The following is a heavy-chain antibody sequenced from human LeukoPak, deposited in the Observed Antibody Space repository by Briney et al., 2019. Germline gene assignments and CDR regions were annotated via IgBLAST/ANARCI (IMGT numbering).Heavy chain of an antibody. D-gene: IGHD1-26*01. Sequence: GRSLRLSCAASGFTFDDYAMHWVRQAPGKGLEWVSGISWNSGSIGYADSVKGRFTISRDNAKNSLDLQMNSLRAEDTALYYCAKASGGLLFDYWGQGTLVTVSS. J-gene: IGHJ4*02. V-gene: IGHV3-9*01. CDR3: AKASGGLLFDY. CDR1: GFTFDDYA. CDR2: ISWNSGSI.